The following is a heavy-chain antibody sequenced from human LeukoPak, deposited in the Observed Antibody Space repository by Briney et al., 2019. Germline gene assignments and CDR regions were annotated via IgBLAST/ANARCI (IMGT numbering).Heavy chain of an antibody. V-gene: IGHV4-4*07. CDR1: VGSISSYY. CDR2: IYTCGNT. Sequence: PSETLSLTCTVSVGSISSYYWSWIRQPAGQGLEWIGRIYTCGNTNYNPSLKTRVTMSVDTSKNQFSLKLRSVTAADTAVYYCARVFPEQLAFDYWGQGTLVTVSS. CDR3: ARVFPEQLAFDY. D-gene: IGHD6-6*01. J-gene: IGHJ4*02.